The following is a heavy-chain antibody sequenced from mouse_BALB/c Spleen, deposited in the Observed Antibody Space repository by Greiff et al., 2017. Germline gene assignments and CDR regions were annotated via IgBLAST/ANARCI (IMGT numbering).Heavy chain of an antibody. CDR1: GYTFTSYY. V-gene: IGHV1S81*02. Sequence: VQLQQSGAELVKPGASVKLSCKASGYTFTSYYMYWVKQRPGQGLEWIGEINPSNGGTNFNEKFKSKATLTVDKSSSTAYMQLSSLTSEDSAVYDCTRYYRYDWYFDVWGAGTTVTVSA. CDR3: TRYYRYDWYFDV. CDR2: INPSNGGT. J-gene: IGHJ1*01. D-gene: IGHD2-14*01.